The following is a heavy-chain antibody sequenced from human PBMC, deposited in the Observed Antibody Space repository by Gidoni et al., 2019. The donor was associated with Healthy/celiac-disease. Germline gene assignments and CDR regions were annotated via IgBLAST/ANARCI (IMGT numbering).Heavy chain of an antibody. V-gene: IGHV3-15*01. CDR1: GFTFSNAW. Sequence: EVQLVESGGGLVKPGGSLRLSCAASGFTFSNAWMSWVRQAPGKGLEWVGRIKSKTDGGTTDYAAPVKGRFTISRDDSKNTLYLQMNSLKTEDTAVYYCTTDLPSDYVWGSYRYPAAFDIWGQGTMVTVSS. CDR3: TTDLPSDYVWGSYRYPAAFDI. J-gene: IGHJ3*02. CDR2: IKSKTDGGTT. D-gene: IGHD3-16*02.